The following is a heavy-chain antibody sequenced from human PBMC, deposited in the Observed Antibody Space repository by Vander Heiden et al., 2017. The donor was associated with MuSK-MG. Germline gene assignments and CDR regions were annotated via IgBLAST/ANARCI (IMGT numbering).Heavy chain of an antibody. CDR3: AKSWTDEYGDFDY. CDR1: GFTFSSYA. D-gene: IGHD4-17*01. J-gene: IGHJ4*02. CDR2: ISGSGGRT. V-gene: IGHV3-23*01. Sequence: EVQLLESGEGLVQPGGSLRLSCAASGFTFSSYAMSWVRQAPGKGLEWVSAISGSGGRTYYADAVKGRFTISRDNSKNTMYLQMKRLRAEDTAVYYCAKSWTDEYGDFDYWGQGTMVTVSS.